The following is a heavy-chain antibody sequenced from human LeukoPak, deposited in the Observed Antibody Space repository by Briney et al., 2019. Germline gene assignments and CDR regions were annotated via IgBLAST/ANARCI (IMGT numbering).Heavy chain of an antibody. CDR2: ISGSGGST. CDR1: GFTFSSYA. J-gene: IGHJ4*02. Sequence: PGGSLRLSCVASGFTFSSYAMSWVRQAPGKGLEWVSAISGSGGSTYYADSVKGRFTISRDNSKNTLYLQMNSLRAEDTAVYYCAKVIVITMVRGVRSFDYWGQGTLVTVSS. D-gene: IGHD3-10*01. V-gene: IGHV3-23*01. CDR3: AKVIVITMVRGVRSFDY.